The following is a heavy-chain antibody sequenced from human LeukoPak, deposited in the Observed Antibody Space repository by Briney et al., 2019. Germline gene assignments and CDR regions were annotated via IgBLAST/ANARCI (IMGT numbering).Heavy chain of an antibody. CDR3: ARARGPSVHFDY. CDR1: GFIVSTNY. V-gene: IGHV3-66*01. Sequence: GGSLRLSCAASGFIVSTNYMSWVRQAPGNGLEWVSVIYSCGSTYYADSVKGRFTISRDNSKNTLYLQMNSLRAEDTAVYYCARARGPSVHFDYWGQGTLVTVSS. D-gene: IGHD3-10*01. CDR2: IYSCGST. J-gene: IGHJ4*02.